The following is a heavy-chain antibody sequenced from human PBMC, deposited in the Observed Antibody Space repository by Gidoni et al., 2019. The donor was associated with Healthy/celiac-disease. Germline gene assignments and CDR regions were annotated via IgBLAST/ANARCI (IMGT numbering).Heavy chain of an antibody. CDR3: ARTTRYYYGMDV. CDR1: GGANSSSSYY. V-gene: IGHV4-39*01. J-gene: IGHJ6*02. Sequence: QLQLQEPCPGLVKPSATLSLICTVPGGANSSSSYYWGWIRQPPGKGLEWIGSIYYSGSTYYNPSLKSRVTISVDTSKNQFSLKLSSVTAADTAVYYCARTTRYYYGMDVWGQGTTVTVSS. D-gene: IGHD1-1*01. CDR2: IYYSGST.